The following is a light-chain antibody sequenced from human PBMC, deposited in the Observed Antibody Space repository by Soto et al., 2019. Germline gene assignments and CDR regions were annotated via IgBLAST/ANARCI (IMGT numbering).Light chain of an antibody. CDR3: QQYNSYPWT. CDR2: GAS. V-gene: IGKV3-15*01. J-gene: IGKJ1*01. CDR1: QSVSSN. Sequence: EIVMTQSPATLSVSPGERATLSCRASQSVSSNLAWYQQKPGQAPRLLIYGASTRAIGIPARFSGSGSGTEFTLTISSLQSEDFAIYYCQQYNSYPWTFGQGTKVEIK.